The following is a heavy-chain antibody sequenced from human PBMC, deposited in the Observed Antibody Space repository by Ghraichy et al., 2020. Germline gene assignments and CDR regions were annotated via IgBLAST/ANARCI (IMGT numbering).Heavy chain of an antibody. D-gene: IGHD1-26*01. CDR1: GFTFSSYA. CDR2: ISYDGSNK. V-gene: IGHV3-30*04. J-gene: IGHJ3*02. CDR3: ARDPGRELGWGDAFDI. Sequence: GGSLRLSCAASGFTFSSYAMHWVRQAPGKGLEWVAVISYDGSNKYYADSVKGRFTISRDNSKNTLYLQMNSLRAEDTAVYYCARDPGRELGWGDAFDIWGQGTMVTVSS.